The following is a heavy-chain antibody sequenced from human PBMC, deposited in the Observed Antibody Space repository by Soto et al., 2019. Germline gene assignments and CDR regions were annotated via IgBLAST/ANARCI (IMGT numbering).Heavy chain of an antibody. J-gene: IGHJ5*02. CDR1: GYTFTNFG. Sequence: QVQLVQSGAEVKKPGASVKVACRASGYTFTNFGVTWLRRAPGQWIEWMGWISAYTDTPNYAQKFQGRVTMNIDTSTSTAYMNLRSLTSDDTAVYYCERVIPSGEAWFDPWCQGTLVTVSS. CDR3: ERVIPSGEAWFDP. V-gene: IGHV1-18*01. D-gene: IGHD5-12*01. CDR2: ISAYTDTP.